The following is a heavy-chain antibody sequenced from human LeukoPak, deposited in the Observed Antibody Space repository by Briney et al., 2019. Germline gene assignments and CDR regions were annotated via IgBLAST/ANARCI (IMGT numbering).Heavy chain of an antibody. Sequence: GGSLRLSCSASGFSFSNYAMHWVRQAPGKGLEYVSAISSNGGSTYYADSVKGRFTISRDNSKNTLYLQMNSLRAEDTAVYYCARRNIAAAALDYWGQGTLVTVSS. CDR2: ISSNGGST. D-gene: IGHD6-13*01. V-gene: IGHV3-64*04. CDR1: GFSFSNYA. J-gene: IGHJ4*02. CDR3: ARRNIAAAALDY.